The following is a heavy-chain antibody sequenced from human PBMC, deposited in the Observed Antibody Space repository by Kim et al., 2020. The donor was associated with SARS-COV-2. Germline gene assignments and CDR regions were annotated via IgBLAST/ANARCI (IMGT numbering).Heavy chain of an antibody. CDR2: INHSGST. Sequence: SETLSLTCAVYGGSFSGYYWSWIRQPPGKGLEWIGEINHSGSTNYNPSLKSRVTITVDTSKNQFSLMLSSVTAADTAVYYCARAAIVVVPAALGLSLYYYYYMDVWGKGTTVTVSS. CDR3: ARAAIVVVPAALGLSLYYYYYMDV. V-gene: IGHV4-34*01. D-gene: IGHD2-2*01. CDR1: GGSFSGYY. J-gene: IGHJ6*03.